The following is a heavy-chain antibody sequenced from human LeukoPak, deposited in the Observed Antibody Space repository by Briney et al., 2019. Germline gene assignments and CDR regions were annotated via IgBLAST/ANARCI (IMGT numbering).Heavy chain of an antibody. CDR3: ARRGRSSTDPFEY. V-gene: IGHV4-59*08. CDR1: GGSINTYY. D-gene: IGHD2-2*01. CDR2: IYYSGTT. Sequence: SETLSLTCTVSGGSINTYYWYWIRQPPGKGLEWIGYIYYSGTTKYSTSLKSRVTLSLDTPKNQIFLRLTSVTAADTAVYYCARRGRSSTDPFEYWGQGTLVTVSS. J-gene: IGHJ4*02.